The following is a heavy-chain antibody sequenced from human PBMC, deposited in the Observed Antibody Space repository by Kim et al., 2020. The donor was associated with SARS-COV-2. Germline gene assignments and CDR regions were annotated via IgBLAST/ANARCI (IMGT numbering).Heavy chain of an antibody. CDR2: INPSGGST. Sequence: ASVKVSCKASGYTFTSYYMHWVRQAPGQGLEWMGIINPSGGSTSYAQKFQGRVTMTRDTSTSTVYMELSSLRSEDTAVYYCARSYYYGSGSYYPPRDWGQGTLVTVSS. V-gene: IGHV1-46*01. CDR1: GYTFTSYY. J-gene: IGHJ4*02. CDR3: ARSYYYGSGSYYPPRD. D-gene: IGHD3-10*01.